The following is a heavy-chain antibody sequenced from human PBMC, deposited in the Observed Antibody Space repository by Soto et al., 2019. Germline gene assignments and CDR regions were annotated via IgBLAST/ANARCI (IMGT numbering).Heavy chain of an antibody. Sequence: QVQLVQSGAEVKKPGASVKVSCKASGYTFTSSGMCWVRQAPGQGLEWLGWISAHTGSSEYAQRFQGRVTMTTDRSTSTAYMELRSLRSDDTAVYYCARAFFYQGSDSRGYSFDAFEFWGPGTLVTVSS. CDR3: ARAFFYQGSDSRGYSFDAFEF. CDR1: GYTFTSSG. CDR2: ISAHTGSS. J-gene: IGHJ3*01. D-gene: IGHD3-22*01. V-gene: IGHV1-18*01.